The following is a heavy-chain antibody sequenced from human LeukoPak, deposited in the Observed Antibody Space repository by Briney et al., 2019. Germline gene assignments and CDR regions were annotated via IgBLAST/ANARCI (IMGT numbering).Heavy chain of an antibody. CDR3: ARGAPLSYSTRYYYYYYGMDV. CDR2: INPNSGGT. J-gene: IGHJ6*02. V-gene: IGHV1-2*02. CDR1: GYTFTGYY. Sequence: GASVKVSCKASGYTFTGYYMHWVRQAPGQGLEWMGWINPNSGGTNYAQKFQGRVTMTRDTSISTAYMELSRLRSDDTAVYYCARGAPLSYSTRYYYYYYGMDVWGQGTTVTVSS. D-gene: IGHD6-13*01.